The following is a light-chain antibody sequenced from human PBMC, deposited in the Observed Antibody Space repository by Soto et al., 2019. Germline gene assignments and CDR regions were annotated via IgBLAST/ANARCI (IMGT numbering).Light chain of an antibody. Sequence: SALTQPASVSGSPGQSITISCTGTSSDVGAYNYVSWYQQHPGKAPKLMIFEVSDRPSGVSNRFSGSKSGNTASLTISGLQAEDEADYYCSSYTSSNTLVFGGGTKLT. CDR3: SSYTSSNTLV. V-gene: IGLV2-14*01. CDR1: SSDVGAYNY. J-gene: IGLJ2*01. CDR2: EVS.